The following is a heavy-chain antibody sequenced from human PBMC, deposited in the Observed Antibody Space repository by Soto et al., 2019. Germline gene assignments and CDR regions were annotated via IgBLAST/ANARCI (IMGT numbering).Heavy chain of an antibody. Sequence: GASVKVSCKASGYTFTSYYMHWVRQAPGQGLEWMGIINPSGGGTSYAQKFQSRVTMTIDSSTSTVYMELSSLIYDDTAVYYCTRDRGTSMITKLFDYWGQGTLVTVSS. CDR2: INPSGGGT. V-gene: IGHV1-46*03. D-gene: IGHD3-16*01. CDR3: TRDRGTSMITKLFDY. J-gene: IGHJ4*02. CDR1: GYTFTSYY.